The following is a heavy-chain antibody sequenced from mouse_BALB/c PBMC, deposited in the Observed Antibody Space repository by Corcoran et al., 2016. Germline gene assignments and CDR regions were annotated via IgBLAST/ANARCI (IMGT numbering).Heavy chain of an antibody. D-gene: IGHD1-1*01. Sequence: QIQLVQSGPELKKPGETVKISCKASGYTFTNYGVNWVKQAPGKGLKWMGWINTYTGEPTYADDFKGRFAFSLETSASTAYLQINNLKNEDMATYFCARYENYGSSLYAMDYWGQGPSVTVSS. CDR3: ARYENYGSSLYAMDY. J-gene: IGHJ4*01. CDR2: INTYTGEP. V-gene: IGHV9-1*02. CDR1: GYTFTNYG.